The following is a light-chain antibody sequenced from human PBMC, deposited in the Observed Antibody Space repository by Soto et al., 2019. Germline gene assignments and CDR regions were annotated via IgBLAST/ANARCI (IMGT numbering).Light chain of an antibody. J-gene: IGLJ3*02. V-gene: IGLV2-14*01. CDR1: STDIGTYNS. CDR3: CSYATAYTLV. Sequence: QSALTQPASVSGSPGRSITISCTGTSTDIGTYNSVSWYQHHPGKAPQLLIFEVIDRPSGVSDRFSGSKSGNTASLTISSLQFEDEADYYGCSYATAYTLVFGGGTKLTVL. CDR2: EVI.